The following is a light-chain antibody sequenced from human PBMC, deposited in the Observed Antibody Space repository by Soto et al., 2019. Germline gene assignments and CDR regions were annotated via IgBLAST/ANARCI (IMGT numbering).Light chain of an antibody. J-gene: IGKJ2*01. Sequence: DIQMTQSPSTLSASVGDRVNITCRATQSISKWLAWYQQKPGKAPNLLIYKASTLESGVPSRFSASVAGTEFTLTISRLQPDDFARYYCQQYNSYSGRAFGQGTKLEIK. CDR2: KAS. CDR3: QQYNSYSGRA. CDR1: QSISKW. V-gene: IGKV1-5*03.